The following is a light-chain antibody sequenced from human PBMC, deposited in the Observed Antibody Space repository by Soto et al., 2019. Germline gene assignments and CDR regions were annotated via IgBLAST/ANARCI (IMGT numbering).Light chain of an antibody. CDR2: GAS. CDR3: QQYGSSSWT. Sequence: EIVLTQSPGTLSLPPGERATLSCRASQSVRSNLAWYQQKFGQAPRLLIYGASSRATGIPDRFSGSGSGTDFTLTISRLEPEDFAVYYCQQYGSSSWTFGQGTKVEIK. CDR1: QSVRSN. V-gene: IGKV3-20*01. J-gene: IGKJ1*01.